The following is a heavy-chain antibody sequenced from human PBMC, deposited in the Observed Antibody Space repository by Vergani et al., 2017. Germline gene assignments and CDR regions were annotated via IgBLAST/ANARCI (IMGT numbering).Heavy chain of an antibody. D-gene: IGHD3-9*01. Sequence: QVQLEESGLGLVKLSETLSLTCTVPGGSFNTYHWSWFRQSPGKGLEWIGYIYSTGSTNYNPSLNSRVTMSVDTSKNQFSLKLRSVTAADTAVYFCARVMYRDEASTGYRLEGMDIWGQGTTVTISS. CDR2: IYSTGST. CDR3: ARVMYRDEASTGYRLEGMDI. V-gene: IGHV4-59*13. J-gene: IGHJ6*02. CDR1: GGSFNTYH.